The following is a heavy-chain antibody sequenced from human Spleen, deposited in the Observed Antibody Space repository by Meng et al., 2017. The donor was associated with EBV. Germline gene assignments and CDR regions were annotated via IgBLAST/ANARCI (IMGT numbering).Heavy chain of an antibody. Sequence: QVEVVTAGARVKNPGSSVKVHCWTSEGTYNSAAFSWVRQAPGQGLEWMGGLIPMSGAPHYAQKFQGRVTITADESTSTHYMDLSNLRSDDTAMYYCASESGRGFTPDYWGQGTLVTVSS. D-gene: IGHD3-10*01. CDR1: EGTYNSAA. CDR3: ASESGRGFTPDY. CDR2: LIPMSGAP. V-gene: IGHV1-69*01. J-gene: IGHJ4*02.